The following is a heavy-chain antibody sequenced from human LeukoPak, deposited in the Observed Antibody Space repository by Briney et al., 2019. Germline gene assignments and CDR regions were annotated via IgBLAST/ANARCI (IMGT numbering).Heavy chain of an antibody. D-gene: IGHD5-18*01. CDR3: ARGYSYGYGDAFDI. V-gene: IGHV4-59*01. CDR2: IYYSGST. Sequence: PSETLSLTCTVSGGSISSYYWSWLRQPPAKGLEWIGYIYYSGSTNYNPPLKSRVTISVDTSKNQFSLKLSSVTAADTAVYYCARGYSYGYGDAFDIWGQGTMVTVSS. CDR1: GGSISSYY. J-gene: IGHJ3*02.